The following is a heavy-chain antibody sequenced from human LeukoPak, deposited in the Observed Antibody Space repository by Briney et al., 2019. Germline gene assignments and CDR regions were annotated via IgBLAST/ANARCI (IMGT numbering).Heavy chain of an antibody. D-gene: IGHD6-13*01. CDR3: ARDANIAAAVDY. V-gene: IGHV1-3*01. Sequence: KFQGRVTITRDTSASTAYMELSSLRSEDTAVYYCARDANIAAAVDYWGQGTLVTVSS. J-gene: IGHJ4*02.